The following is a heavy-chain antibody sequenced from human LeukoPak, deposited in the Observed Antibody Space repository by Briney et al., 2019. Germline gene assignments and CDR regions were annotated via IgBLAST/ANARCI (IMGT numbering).Heavy chain of an antibody. CDR2: INPNSGGT. Sequence: GASVKVSCKASGYTFTGYYMHWVRQAPGQGLEGMGWINPNSGGTNYAQKFQGRVTMTRDTSISTAYMELSRLRSDDTAAYYCARSFYYGSGSTFDYWGQGTLVTVSS. CDR1: GYTFTGYY. J-gene: IGHJ4*02. CDR3: ARSFYYGSGSTFDY. D-gene: IGHD3-10*01. V-gene: IGHV1-2*02.